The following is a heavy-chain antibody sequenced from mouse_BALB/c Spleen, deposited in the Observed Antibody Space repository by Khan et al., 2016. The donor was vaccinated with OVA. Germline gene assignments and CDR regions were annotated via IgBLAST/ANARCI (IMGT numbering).Heavy chain of an antibody. CDR2: ISYSGRT. Sequence: EVQLQESGPGLVKPSQSLSLTCTVTGYSITSDYAWNWIRQFPGNKLEWMAYISYSGRTSYNPSLKSRLPITRDTSKNQFFLQLNSVTTEDTATYYCARSVTITTVVATDFDYWGQGTTLTVSS. CDR1: GYSITSDYA. J-gene: IGHJ2*01. V-gene: IGHV3-2*02. CDR3: ARSVTITTVVATDFDY. D-gene: IGHD1-1*01.